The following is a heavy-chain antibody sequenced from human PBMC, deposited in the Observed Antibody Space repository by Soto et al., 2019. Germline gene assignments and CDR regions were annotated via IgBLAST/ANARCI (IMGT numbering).Heavy chain of an antibody. V-gene: IGHV4-30-4*01. CDR1: GGSISSGDYY. CDR2: IYYSGST. J-gene: IGHJ6*02. CDR3: ARVQDGYYYYGMDV. Sequence: SETLSLTCTVSGGSISSGDYYWSWIRQPPGKGLEWIGYIYYSGSTYYNPSLKSRVTISVDTSKNQFSLKLSSVTAADTAVYYCARVQDGYYYYGMDVWGQGTTVTVSS.